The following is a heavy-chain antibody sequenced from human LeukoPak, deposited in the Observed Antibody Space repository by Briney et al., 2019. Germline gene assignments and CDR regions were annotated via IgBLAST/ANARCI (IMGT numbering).Heavy chain of an antibody. J-gene: IGHJ4*02. CDR3: ARDRGGRWFFDF. V-gene: IGHV1-2*04. CDR2: INPNSGVT. D-gene: IGHD3-16*01. Sequence: ASVRVSCKASGYTFTGYYMHWVRQAPGQGLEWMGWINPNSGVTKYTQKFHAWLTMTSDTSISTAYMELKRLRFDDTAVYYCARDRGGRWFFDFWGQGTLVTVSS. CDR1: GYTFTGYY.